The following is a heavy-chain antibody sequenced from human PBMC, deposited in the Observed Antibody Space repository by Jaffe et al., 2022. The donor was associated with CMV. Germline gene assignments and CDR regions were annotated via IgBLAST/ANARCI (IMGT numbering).Heavy chain of an antibody. D-gene: IGHD3-10*01. CDR2: ISSSGSTI. V-gene: IGHV3-48*03. Sequence: EVQLVESGGGLVQPGGSLRLSCAASGFTFSSYEMNWVRQAPGKGLEWVSYISSSGSTIYYADSVKGRFTISRDNAKNSLYLQMNSLRAEDTAVYYCARVNRDYYGSGSPQNWFDPWGQGTLVTVSS. J-gene: IGHJ5*02. CDR1: GFTFSSYE. CDR3: ARVNRDYYGSGSPQNWFDP.